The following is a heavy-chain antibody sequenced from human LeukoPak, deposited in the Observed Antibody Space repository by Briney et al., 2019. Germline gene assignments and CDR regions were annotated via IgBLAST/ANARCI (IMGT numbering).Heavy chain of an antibody. CDR2: INHSGST. Sequence: SETLSLTCAVYGGSFSGYYWSWIRQPPGKGLEWIGEINHSGSTNYNPSLKSRVTISVDTSKNQFSLKLSSVTAADTAVYYCAREQRRGYSYVWANWFDPWGQGTLVTVSS. V-gene: IGHV4-34*01. J-gene: IGHJ5*02. CDR1: GGSFSGYY. D-gene: IGHD5-18*01. CDR3: AREQRRGYSYVWANWFDP.